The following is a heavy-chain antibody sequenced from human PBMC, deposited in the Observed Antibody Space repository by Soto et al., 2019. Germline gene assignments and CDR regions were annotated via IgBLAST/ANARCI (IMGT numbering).Heavy chain of an antibody. J-gene: IGHJ4*02. V-gene: IGHV3-23*01. Sequence: PGGSLRLSCATSGFSFSHYAMSWVRQASGKGLEWVAGITSSGYTYYVDSLKGRFTISRDNSKNTLYLQMNSLRTEDTAVYYCAKDVIDYRNSYFDPWGQGTRVTVSS. D-gene: IGHD4-4*01. CDR1: GFSFSHYA. CDR3: AKDVIDYRNSYFDP. CDR2: ITSSGYT.